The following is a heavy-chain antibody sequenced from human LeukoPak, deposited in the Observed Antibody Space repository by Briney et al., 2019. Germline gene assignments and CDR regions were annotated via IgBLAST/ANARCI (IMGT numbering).Heavy chain of an antibody. V-gene: IGHV3-48*01. Sequence: GGSLRLSCAASGFTFSSYSMNWVRQAPGKGLEWVSDISSSSSTIYYADSVKGRFTISRDNAKNSLYLEMNSLRAEDTAAYYCARTYYDFWSGYYSHEGNPFDYWGQGTLVTVSS. J-gene: IGHJ4*02. CDR2: ISSSSSTI. CDR3: ARTYYDFWSGYYSHEGNPFDY. CDR1: GFTFSSYS. D-gene: IGHD3-3*01.